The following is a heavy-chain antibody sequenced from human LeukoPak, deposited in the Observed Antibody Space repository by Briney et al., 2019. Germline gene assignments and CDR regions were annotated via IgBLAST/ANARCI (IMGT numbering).Heavy chain of an antibody. CDR2: ITAYNDNT. V-gene: IGHV1-18*01. J-gene: IGHJ4*02. Sequence: ASVTVSCKASGYIFTSYGISWVRQAPGQGLEWMGWITAYNDNTYYAQKLQGRVTMTTDTSTSTAYMELRSLRSDDTAVYYCARDLRRGSSSWYVSGGDYWGQGTLVTVSS. D-gene: IGHD6-13*01. CDR1: GYIFTSYG. CDR3: ARDLRRGSSSWYVSGGDY.